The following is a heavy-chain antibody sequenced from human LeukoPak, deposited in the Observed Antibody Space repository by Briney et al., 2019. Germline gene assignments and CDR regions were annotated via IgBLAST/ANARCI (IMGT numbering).Heavy chain of an antibody. V-gene: IGHV4-39*07. CDR3: AYTKSGYSYGYIDY. D-gene: IGHD5-18*01. CDR2: IYYSGST. CDR1: GGSISSSSYY. J-gene: IGHJ4*02. Sequence: SETLSLTCTVSGGSISSSSYYWGWIRQPPGTGLEWIGSIYYSGSTYYNPSLKSRVTISVDTSKNQFSLKLSSVTAADTAVYYCAYTKSGYSYGYIDYWGQGTLVTVSS.